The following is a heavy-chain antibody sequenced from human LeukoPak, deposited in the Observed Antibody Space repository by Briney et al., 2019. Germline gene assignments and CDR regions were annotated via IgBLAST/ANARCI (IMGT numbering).Heavy chain of an antibody. CDR3: ARDWSMAY. J-gene: IGHJ4*02. CDR1: GFTFSSFE. CDR2: ISSSGSTI. V-gene: IGHV3-48*03. Sequence: PGGSLRLSCAASGFTFSSFEMNWVRQAPGKGLEWVSYISSSGSTIYYADSVKGRFTISRGNAENSLYLQMSSLRAEDTAVYYCARDWSMAYWGQGTLVTVSS. D-gene: IGHD2/OR15-2a*01.